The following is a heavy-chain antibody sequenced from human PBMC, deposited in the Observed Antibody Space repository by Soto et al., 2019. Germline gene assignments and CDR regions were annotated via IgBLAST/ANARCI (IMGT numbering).Heavy chain of an antibody. CDR1: GYTFTSYY. V-gene: IGHV1-46*01. J-gene: IGHJ4*02. Sequence: QVRLVQSGAEVKKPGASVKISCKASGYTFTSYYVHWVRQAPGQGLEWMGIVNPSDGRTTYAQKVQGRVTMTRDTSTSTVYMELNSLTSEDTAVYYCARVLELGPIHSWGQGTLVTVSS. CDR3: ARVLELGPIHS. D-gene: IGHD7-27*01. CDR2: VNPSDGRT.